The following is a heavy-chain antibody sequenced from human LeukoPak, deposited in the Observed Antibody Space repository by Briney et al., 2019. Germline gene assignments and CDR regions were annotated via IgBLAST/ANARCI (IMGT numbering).Heavy chain of an antibody. CDR2: IRYDGSNK. Sequence: GGSLRLSCAASGFTFSSYGMHWVRQAPGKGLEWVAFIRYDGSNKYYADSVKGRFTISRDNSKNTLYLQMNSLRAEDTAVYYCAKETPVDVVVPDGRDAFDIWGQGTMVTVSS. CDR1: GFTFSSYG. D-gene: IGHD2-2*01. J-gene: IGHJ3*02. V-gene: IGHV3-30*02. CDR3: AKETPVDVVVPDGRDAFDI.